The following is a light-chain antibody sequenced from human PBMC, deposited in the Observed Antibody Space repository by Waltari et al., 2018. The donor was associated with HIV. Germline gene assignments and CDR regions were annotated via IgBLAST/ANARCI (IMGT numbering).Light chain of an antibody. CDR1: QGITDY. V-gene: IGKV1-27*01. CDR2: AAS. J-gene: IGKJ1*01. CDR3: QKYNSGQWT. Sequence: DIQMTQSPSSLSASVGDRVTITCRASQGITDYLAWYQQKPGKVPKLLIYAASTFQSGVPSRFSGSGSGTDFTLTITSLQPEDVATYYCQKYNSGQWTFGQGTKVEI.